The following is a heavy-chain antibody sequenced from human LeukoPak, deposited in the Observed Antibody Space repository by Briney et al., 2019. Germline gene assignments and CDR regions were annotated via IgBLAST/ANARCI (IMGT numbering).Heavy chain of an antibody. CDR3: ARDPRIVLRFLEWFRGFYFGY. Sequence: GGSLRLSCAASGFTFSSYSMNWVRQAPGKGLEWVSSISSTSTYIYYADSVKGRFTISRDNAKNSLYLQMNSLRDEDTAVYYCARDPRIVLRFLEWFRGFYFGYWGQGTLVTVSS. V-gene: IGHV3-21*01. D-gene: IGHD3-3*01. CDR2: ISSTSTYI. CDR1: GFTFSSYS. J-gene: IGHJ4*02.